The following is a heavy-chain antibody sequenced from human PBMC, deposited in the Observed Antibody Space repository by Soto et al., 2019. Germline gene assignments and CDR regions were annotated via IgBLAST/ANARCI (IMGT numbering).Heavy chain of an antibody. D-gene: IGHD5-12*01. Sequence: WRSLRLSCAASGITFSSYSMNWVRQAPGKGLEWVSSISSSSSYIYYADSVKGRFTISRDNAKNSLYLQMNSLRAEDTAVYYCARDRLLLLSRHGMDVWGQGTTVTVSS. CDR2: ISSSSSYI. J-gene: IGHJ6*02. V-gene: IGHV3-21*01. CDR1: GITFSSYS. CDR3: ARDRLLLLSRHGMDV.